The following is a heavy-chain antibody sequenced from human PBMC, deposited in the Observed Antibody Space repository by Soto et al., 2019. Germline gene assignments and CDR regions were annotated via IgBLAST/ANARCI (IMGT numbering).Heavy chain of an antibody. D-gene: IGHD1-7*01. Sequence: QVHLVQSGAEVKKPGASVKVSCMASGYNFIAQNIHWVRQAPGLGLEWMGKMNPNSGGSDYAQELQRRYTVTRDTSISTVYMELTSLKSDDTAVYYCARERHLNSPSDAFDLWGQGTMVIVSS. CDR3: ARERHLNSPSDAFDL. CDR2: MNPNSGGS. CDR1: GYNFIAQN. V-gene: IGHV1-2*02. J-gene: IGHJ3*01.